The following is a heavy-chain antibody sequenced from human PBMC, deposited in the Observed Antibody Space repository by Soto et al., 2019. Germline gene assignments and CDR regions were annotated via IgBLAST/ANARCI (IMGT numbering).Heavy chain of an antibody. Sequence: GESLTISCQCSGYSFSRYWIGWVRQMPGKDLEWMGIIYPGDSDTRYSPSFQGQVTISADKSLRTAYLQWTSLKASDTALYYCARTRSFTLGFYYDGMDVWGQGTTVTVSS. CDR3: ARTRSFTLGFYYDGMDV. D-gene: IGHD6-6*01. CDR1: GYSFSRYW. J-gene: IGHJ6*02. V-gene: IGHV5-51*01. CDR2: IYPGDSDT.